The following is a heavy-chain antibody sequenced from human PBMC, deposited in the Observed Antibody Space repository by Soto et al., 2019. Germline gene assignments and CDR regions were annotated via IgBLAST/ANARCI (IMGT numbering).Heavy chain of an antibody. CDR2: ISSSSSYI. CDR1: GFTFSSYS. J-gene: IGHJ4*02. D-gene: IGHD6-13*01. Sequence: GGSLRLSCAASGFTFSSYSMNWVRQAPGKGLEWVSSISSSSSYIYYADSVKGRFTISRDNAKNSLYLQMNSLRAEDTAVYYCASAVGYSSRIRNDYWGQGTLVTVSS. CDR3: ASAVGYSSRIRNDY. V-gene: IGHV3-21*01.